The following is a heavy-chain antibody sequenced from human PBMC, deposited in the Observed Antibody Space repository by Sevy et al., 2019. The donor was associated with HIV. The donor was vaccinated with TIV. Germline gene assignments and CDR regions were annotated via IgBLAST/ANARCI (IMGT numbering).Heavy chain of an antibody. CDR1: GFTFSSYG. J-gene: IGHJ3*02. D-gene: IGHD6-19*01. Sequence: GGSLRLSCAASGFTFSSYGMHWVRQAPGKGLEWVAFIRYDGSNKYYADSVKGRFTISRDNSKNTLYLQMNSLRAEDTAVYYCAKGVMYSSGWTGGDDAFDIWGQGTMVTVSS. CDR3: AKGVMYSSGWTGGDDAFDI. CDR2: IRYDGSNK. V-gene: IGHV3-30*02.